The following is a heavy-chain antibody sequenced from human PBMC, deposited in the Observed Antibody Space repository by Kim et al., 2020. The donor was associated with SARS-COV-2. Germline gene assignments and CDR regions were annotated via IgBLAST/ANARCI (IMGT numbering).Heavy chain of an antibody. CDR2: IWYDGSNK. J-gene: IGHJ4*02. CDR1: GFTFSSYG. D-gene: IGHD3-22*01. V-gene: IGHV3-33*08. CDR3: ARDYGTNGFISSGLHGYFDY. Sequence: GGSLRLSCAASGFTFSSYGMHWVRQAPGKGLEWVALIWYDGSNKYYADSVKGRFTISRDNSRNTLYIQMNSLGAEDTAVYYCARDYGTNGFISSGLHGYFDYWGQGTLVTVSS.